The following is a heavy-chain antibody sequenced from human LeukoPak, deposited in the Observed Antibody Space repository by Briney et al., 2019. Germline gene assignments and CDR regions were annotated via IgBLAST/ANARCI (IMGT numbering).Heavy chain of an antibody. CDR2: ISSSSTI. D-gene: IGHD6-19*01. J-gene: IGHJ3*02. V-gene: IGHV3-48*04. CDR1: GFTFSSYS. CDR3: ARVRSGVNAFDI. Sequence: GGSLRLSCAASGFTFSSYSMNWVRQAPGKGLEWVSYISSSSTIYYADSVKGRFTISRDNAKNSLYLQMNSLRAEDTAVYYCARVRSGVNAFDIWGQGTMVTVSS.